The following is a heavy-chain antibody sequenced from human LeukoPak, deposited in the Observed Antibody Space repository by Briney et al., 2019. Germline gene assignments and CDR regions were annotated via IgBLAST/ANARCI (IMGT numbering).Heavy chain of an antibody. CDR3: ARDRFTSSWYVWFDP. D-gene: IGHD6-13*01. CDR2: IYSSGST. Sequence: SETLSLTCTVSGVSISSSSYYWGWVRQTPRKGLEWIGSIYSSGSTYYNPSLKSRVTVSVDTSKNLFSLNLRSVTAADTAVYYCARDRFTSSWYVWFDPWGQGTLVIVSS. J-gene: IGHJ5*02. V-gene: IGHV4-39*07. CDR1: GVSISSSSYY.